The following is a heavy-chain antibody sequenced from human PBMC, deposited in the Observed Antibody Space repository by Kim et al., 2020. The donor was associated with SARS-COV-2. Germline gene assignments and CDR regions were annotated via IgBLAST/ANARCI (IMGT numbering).Heavy chain of an antibody. CDR3: ASGYCSSTSCYYAFDY. D-gene: IGHD2-2*01. V-gene: IGHV5-51*01. CDR2: IYPGDSDT. Sequence: GESLKISCKGSGYSFTSYWIGWVRQMPGKGLEWMGIIYPGDSDTRYSPSFQGQVTISADKSISTAYLQWSSLKASDTAMYYCASGYCSSTSCYYAFDYWGQGTLVTVSS. CDR1: GYSFTSYW. J-gene: IGHJ4*02.